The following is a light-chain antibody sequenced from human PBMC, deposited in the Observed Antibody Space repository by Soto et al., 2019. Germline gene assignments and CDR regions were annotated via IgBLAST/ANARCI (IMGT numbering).Light chain of an antibody. CDR2: TAS. CDR1: QGISDY. J-gene: IGKJ5*01. Sequence: DIQLTQSPSFLSASVGDRVTISCRASQGISDYLAWYQQRPGKAPNLLIYTASTLQSGVPSRFSGSGSGTEFTLPISSLQPADFATYYCQQRHSYPITFGQGTRLEIK. V-gene: IGKV1-9*01. CDR3: QQRHSYPIT.